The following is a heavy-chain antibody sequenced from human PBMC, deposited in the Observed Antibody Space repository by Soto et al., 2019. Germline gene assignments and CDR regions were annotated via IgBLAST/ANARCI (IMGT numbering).Heavy chain of an antibody. Sequence: SETLSLTCTVSGGSISSYYWSWIRQPPGKGLEWIGYIYYSGSTNYNPSLKSRVTISVDTSKNQFSLKLSSVTAADTAVYYCASLITMVRGRNMDVWGKGTTVTVSS. CDR3: ASLITMVRGRNMDV. CDR1: GGSISSYY. D-gene: IGHD3-10*01. CDR2: IYYSGST. V-gene: IGHV4-59*08. J-gene: IGHJ6*03.